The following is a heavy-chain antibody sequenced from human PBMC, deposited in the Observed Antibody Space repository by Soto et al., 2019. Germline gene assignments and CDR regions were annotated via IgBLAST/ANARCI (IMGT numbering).Heavy chain of an antibody. CDR3: AIGPSGTDSWFDP. Sequence: QVHLGQSGAEVKKPGSSVKVSCKASGGTFSSYGINWVRHAPGKGREWMAGIIPRFGTTNHAQQSMGRVTVTADESTTTAFMELITLRSEDTAIVYCAIGPSGTDSWFDPWGQGTLVTVSS. V-gene: IGHV1-69*01. CDR2: IIPRFGTT. CDR1: GGTFSSYG. J-gene: IGHJ5*02. D-gene: IGHD1-26*01.